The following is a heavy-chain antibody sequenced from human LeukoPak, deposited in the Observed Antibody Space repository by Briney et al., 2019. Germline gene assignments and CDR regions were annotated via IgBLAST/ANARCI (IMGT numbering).Heavy chain of an antibody. CDR2: ISSSTNTI. J-gene: IGHJ4*02. Sequence: PGGSLRLSFEVSGFPFTLYNMNWVRQAPGKGLEWLSYISSSTNTIYYADSVKGRFTISRDNAKNSLYLQMNGLGAEDTAVYYCARELNGYGYYFFDYWGPGTLVTVSS. CDR1: GFPFTLYN. CDR3: ARELNGYGYYFFDY. V-gene: IGHV3-48*04. D-gene: IGHD3-16*01.